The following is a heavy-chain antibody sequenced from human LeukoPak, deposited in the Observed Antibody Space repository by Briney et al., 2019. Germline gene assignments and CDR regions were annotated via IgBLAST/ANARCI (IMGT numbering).Heavy chain of an antibody. Sequence: ASVKVSCKASGYTFTGYYMHWVRQAPGQGLEGVGRINPNSGGTNYAQKFQGRVTMTRDTSISTAYMELSRLRSDDTAVYYCARDLLRDYYDSSGYSIGQYWGQGTLVTVSS. CDR3: ARDLLRDYYDSSGYSIGQY. D-gene: IGHD3-22*01. V-gene: IGHV1-2*06. CDR1: GYTFTGYY. CDR2: INPNSGGT. J-gene: IGHJ4*02.